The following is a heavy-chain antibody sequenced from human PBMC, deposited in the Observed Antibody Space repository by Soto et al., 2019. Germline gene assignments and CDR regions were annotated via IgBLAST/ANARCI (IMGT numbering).Heavy chain of an antibody. J-gene: IGHJ4*02. CDR3: ARTATGYRTPTYYFDY. D-gene: IGHD6-13*01. CDR2: IDWDDDK. Sequence: SGPTLVNPTQTLTLTCTFSGFSLSTSGMCVSWIRQPPGKALEWLALIDWDDDKYYSTSLKTRLTISKDTSKNQVVLTMTNMDPVDTATYYCARTATGYRTPTYYFDYWGQGTLVTVSS. CDR1: GFSLSTSGMC. V-gene: IGHV2-70*01.